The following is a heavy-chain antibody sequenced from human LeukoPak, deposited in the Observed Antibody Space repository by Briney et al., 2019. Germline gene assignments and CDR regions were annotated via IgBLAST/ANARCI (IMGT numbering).Heavy chain of an antibody. CDR2: INHSGST. Sequence: SETLSLTCAVYGGSFSGYYWSWIRQPPGKGLEWIREINHSGSTNNNPSLKSRVAISVDTFKNQFSLRLSSVTAADTGVYYCARGLQYSSAGDYWGQGTLVTVSS. D-gene: IGHD3-22*01. CDR3: ARGLQYSSAGDY. V-gene: IGHV4-34*01. CDR1: GGSFSGYY. J-gene: IGHJ4*02.